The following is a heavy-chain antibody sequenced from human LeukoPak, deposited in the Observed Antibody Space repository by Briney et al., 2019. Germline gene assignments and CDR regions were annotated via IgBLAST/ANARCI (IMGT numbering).Heavy chain of an antibody. V-gene: IGHV5-51*01. CDR1: GNNFRKHW. CDR2: IYPGDSDT. Sequence: GESLKISCKTSGNNFRKHWIAWVRQMPGKGLELMGYIYPGDSDTRYSPSFQGHVTISADTSISTAYLPWSSVKASDTAMYYCATLRDGYHLYDYWGQGALVTVSS. J-gene: IGHJ4*02. CDR3: ATLRDGYHLYDY. D-gene: IGHD5-24*01.